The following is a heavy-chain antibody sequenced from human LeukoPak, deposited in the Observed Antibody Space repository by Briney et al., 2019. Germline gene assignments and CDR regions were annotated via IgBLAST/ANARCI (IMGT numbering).Heavy chain of an antibody. V-gene: IGHV3-11*04. D-gene: IGHD3-3*01. CDR2: ISSSGSTI. CDR1: GLIVSSNY. Sequence: GGSLRLSCAASGLIVSSNYMGWVRQAPGKGLEWVSYISSSGSTIYYADSVKGRFTISRDNAKNSLYLQMNSLRAEDTAVYYCARDAVPTYYDFWSGYYRGYYFDYWGQGTLVTVSS. J-gene: IGHJ4*02. CDR3: ARDAVPTYYDFWSGYYRGYYFDY.